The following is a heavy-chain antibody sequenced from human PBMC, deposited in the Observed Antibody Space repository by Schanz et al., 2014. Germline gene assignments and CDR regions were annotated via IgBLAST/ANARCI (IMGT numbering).Heavy chain of an antibody. CDR1: GFTVSSNH. D-gene: IGHD3-9*01. CDR3: AKQIHYDILTVTRN. CDR2: IYSGIGA. Sequence: EGQLAESGGGLVQPGGSLRLSCAVSGFTVSSNHMSWVRQAPGKGLEWVSVIYSGIGAYYADSVKDRFTVSRDNSKNILYLQMNSLRAEDTAVYYCAKQIHYDILTVTRNWGQGTLXTVSS. V-gene: IGHV3-66*01. J-gene: IGHJ4*02.